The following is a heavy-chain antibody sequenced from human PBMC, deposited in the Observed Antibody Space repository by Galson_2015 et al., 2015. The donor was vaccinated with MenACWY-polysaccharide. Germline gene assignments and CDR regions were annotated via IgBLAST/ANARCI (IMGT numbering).Heavy chain of an antibody. CDR3: ARDSHYYGSGSYGWFDP. V-gene: IGHV4-39*07. Sequence: ETLSLTCTVSGGSLSRTSHYWVWIRQPPGKGLEWIGSIYDSGTTYYNPSLKSRVTISVDTSKNQFSLNVTSVTAADTAVYFCARDSHYYGSGSYGWFDPWGQGILVPVSS. CDR2: IYDSGTT. J-gene: IGHJ5*02. CDR1: GGSLSRTSHY. D-gene: IGHD3-10*01.